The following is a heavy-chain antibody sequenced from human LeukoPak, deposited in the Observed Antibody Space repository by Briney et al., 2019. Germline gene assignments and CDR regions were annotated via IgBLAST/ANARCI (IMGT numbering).Heavy chain of an antibody. D-gene: IGHD4-17*01. CDR3: ARESGGDYPDY. J-gene: IGHJ4*02. CDR1: GYTFTSYG. V-gene: IGHV1-69*13. Sequence: SVKVSCKASGYTFTSYGISWVRQAPGQGLEWMGGIIPIFGTANYAQKFQGRVTITADESTSTAYMELSSLRSEDTAVYYCARESGGDYPDYWGQGTLVTVSS. CDR2: IIPIFGTA.